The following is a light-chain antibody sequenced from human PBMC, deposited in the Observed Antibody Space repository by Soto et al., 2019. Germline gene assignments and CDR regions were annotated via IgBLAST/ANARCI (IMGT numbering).Light chain of an antibody. CDR3: QQYNNWPPWT. J-gene: IGKJ1*01. Sequence: EIVMTQSPSTLSVSPGERVTLSCRASQSVSRNLAWYQQKPGQAPRLLIYGASTMASGVPARFSGSGSGTDFTLTISSLQSEDFAVYYCQQYNNWPPWTFGQGTKMDIK. CDR1: QSVSRN. CDR2: GAS. V-gene: IGKV3-15*01.